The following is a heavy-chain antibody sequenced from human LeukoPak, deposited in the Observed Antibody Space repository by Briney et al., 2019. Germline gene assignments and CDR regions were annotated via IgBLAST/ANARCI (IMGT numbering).Heavy chain of an antibody. CDR1: GFIFSSYT. V-gene: IGHV3-21*01. CDR3: ARDQGVSY. CDR2: ISSTSGHI. Sequence: GGSLRLSCAASGFIFSSYTMHWVRQAPGKGLEWVSCISSTSGHINYADSVKGRFTIPRDNTKNSLYLQMSSLRAEDTAVYYCARDQGVSYWGQGTLVTVSS. D-gene: IGHD2-8*01. J-gene: IGHJ4*02.